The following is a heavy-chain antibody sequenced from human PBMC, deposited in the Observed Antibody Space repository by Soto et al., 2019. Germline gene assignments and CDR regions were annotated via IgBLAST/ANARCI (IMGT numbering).Heavy chain of an antibody. Sequence: QVQLVESGGGVVQPGTSLRLSCVGSGFTFRSYVIHWVRQAPGKGLEWVALTSYDGSNKYYDDSVKGRFTISRDNSRNTVDLQMDSLRLEDTALYYCARWVTTGGLDVGGQGTLVSVSS. V-gene: IGHV3-30*19. CDR3: ARWVTTGGLDV. CDR2: TSYDGSNK. J-gene: IGHJ4*02. D-gene: IGHD2-21*02. CDR1: GFTFRSYV.